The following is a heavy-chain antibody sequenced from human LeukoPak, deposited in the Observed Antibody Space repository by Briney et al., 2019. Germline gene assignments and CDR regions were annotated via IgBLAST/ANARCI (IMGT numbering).Heavy chain of an antibody. CDR3: AKDQGAAPGPY. Sequence: HPGGSLRLSCAASGFTFSSYAMSWVRQAPGKGLEWVSAISGSGGSTYYADSVKGRFTISRDNSKNTLYLQMNSLRAGDTAVYYCAKDQGAAPGPYWGQGTLVTVSS. CDR2: ISGSGGST. V-gene: IGHV3-23*01. D-gene: IGHD6-6*01. CDR1: GFTFSSYA. J-gene: IGHJ4*02.